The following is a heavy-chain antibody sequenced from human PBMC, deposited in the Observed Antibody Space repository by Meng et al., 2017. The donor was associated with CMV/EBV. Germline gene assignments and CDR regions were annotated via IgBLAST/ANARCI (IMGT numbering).Heavy chain of an antibody. CDR1: GGSISSYY. Sequence: SETLSLTCTVSGGSISSYYWSWIRQPPGKGLEWIGYIYYSGSTNYNPSLKSRVTISVDTSKNQFSLKLSSVTAADTAVYYCARGEGHSGSYCWGQGTLVTVSS. CDR2: IYYSGST. V-gene: IGHV4-59*01. D-gene: IGHD1-26*01. J-gene: IGHJ4*02. CDR3: ARGEGHSGSYC.